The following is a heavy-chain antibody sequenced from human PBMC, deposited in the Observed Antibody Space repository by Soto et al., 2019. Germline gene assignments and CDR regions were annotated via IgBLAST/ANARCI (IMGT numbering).Heavy chain of an antibody. CDR2: INHSGST. CDR1: GGSFSGYY. V-gene: IGHV4-34*01. D-gene: IGHD6-19*01. CDR3: ARRPEAVAGNWFDP. Sequence: QVQLQQWGAGLLKPSETLSLTCAVYGGSFSGYYWSWIRQPPGKGLEWIGEINHSGSTNYNPSLTSRVTTSVDTSKNQFSLKLSSVTAADTAVYYCARRPEAVAGNWFDPWGQGTLVTVSS. J-gene: IGHJ5*02.